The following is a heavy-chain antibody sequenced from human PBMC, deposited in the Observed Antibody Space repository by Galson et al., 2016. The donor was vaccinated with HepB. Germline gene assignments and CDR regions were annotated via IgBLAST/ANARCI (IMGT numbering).Heavy chain of an antibody. CDR2: IKRRSDGGTT. Sequence: SLRLSCAASGFTFTNAWMNWVRQAPGKGLEWVGRIKRRSDGGTTDYAAPAKGRFTISRDDSTNTVYLQMNSLETEDTGVYYCTTGVYITGTTDYWGQGTLVTVSS. CDR3: TTGVYITGTTDY. CDR1: GFTFTNAW. V-gene: IGHV3-15*07. D-gene: IGHD1-7*01. J-gene: IGHJ4*02.